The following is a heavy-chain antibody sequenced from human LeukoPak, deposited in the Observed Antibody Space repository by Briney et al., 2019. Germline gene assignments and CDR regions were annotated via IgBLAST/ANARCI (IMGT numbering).Heavy chain of an antibody. D-gene: IGHD4-11*01. Sequence: PGGSLRLSCAASGFTFSSYAMHWVRPAPGKGLEWVAVISYDGSNKYYADSVKGRFTISRDNSKNTLYLQMNSLRAEDTAVYYCARVVDHDYSDYYLDYWGQGTLVTVSS. CDR1: GFTFSSYA. V-gene: IGHV3-30*14. CDR3: ARVVDHDYSDYYLDY. J-gene: IGHJ4*02. CDR2: ISYDGSNK.